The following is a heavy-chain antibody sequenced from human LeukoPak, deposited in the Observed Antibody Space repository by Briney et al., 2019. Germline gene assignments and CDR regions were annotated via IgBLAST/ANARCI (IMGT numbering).Heavy chain of an antibody. CDR1: GYTFASYD. CDR3: ARDTWEGIAAAGRGYMDV. CDR2: INPNSGGT. D-gene: IGHD6-13*01. J-gene: IGHJ6*03. Sequence: GASVKVSCKASGYTFASYDINWVRQAPGQGLEWMGWINPNSGGTNYAQKFQGRVTMTRDTSISTAYMELSRLRSDDTAVYYCARDTWEGIAAAGRGYMDVWGKGTTVTVSS. V-gene: IGHV1-2*02.